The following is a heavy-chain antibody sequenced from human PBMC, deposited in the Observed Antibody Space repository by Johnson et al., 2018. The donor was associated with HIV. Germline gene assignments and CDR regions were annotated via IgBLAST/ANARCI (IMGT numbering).Heavy chain of an antibody. Sequence: VQLVESGGGLVQPGRSLRLSCAASGFTFDDYAMHWVRQAPGKGLEWVSGISWNSGSIGYADSVKGRFTIYRDNAKNSLYLQMNSLRAEDTALYYCAKDMGAVTIDAFDIWGQGTMVTVSS. J-gene: IGHJ3*02. CDR3: AKDMGAVTIDAFDI. D-gene: IGHD4-17*01. CDR1: GFTFDDYA. CDR2: ISWNSGSI. V-gene: IGHV3-9*01.